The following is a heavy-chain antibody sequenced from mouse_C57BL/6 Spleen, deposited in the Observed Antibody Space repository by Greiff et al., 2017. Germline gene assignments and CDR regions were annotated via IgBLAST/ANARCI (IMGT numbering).Heavy chain of an antibody. V-gene: IGHV1-42*01. J-gene: IGHJ1*03. CDR2: INPSTGGT. CDR3: ARSSAYDGYYWYFDV. Sequence: VHVKQSGPELVKPGASVKISCKASGYSFTGYYMNWVKQSPEKSLEWIGEINPSTGGTTYNQKFKAKATLTVDTSSSTAYMQLKSLTSEDSAVYYCARSSAYDGYYWYFDVWGTGTTVTVSS. D-gene: IGHD2-3*01. CDR1: GYSFTGYY.